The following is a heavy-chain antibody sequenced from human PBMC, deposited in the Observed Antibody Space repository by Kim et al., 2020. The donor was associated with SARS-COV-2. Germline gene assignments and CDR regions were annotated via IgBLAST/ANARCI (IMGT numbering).Heavy chain of an antibody. D-gene: IGHD4-17*01. Sequence: YRKGRSAISADTSKNQFALKLSSVTAADTAVYYCARVNPPWGDYETFDYWGQGTLVTVSS. J-gene: IGHJ4*02. CDR3: ARVNPPWGDYETFDY. V-gene: IGHV4-59*01.